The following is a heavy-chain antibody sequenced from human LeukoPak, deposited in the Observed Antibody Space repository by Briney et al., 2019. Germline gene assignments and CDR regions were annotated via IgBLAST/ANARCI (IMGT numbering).Heavy chain of an antibody. Sequence: PGGSLRLSCAASGFTFSNYWMHWVRQAPGKGLVWVSHINADGSTTNYADSVKGRFTISRDNAKNSLYLQMNSLRAEDTAVYYCARDRPFSFDYWGQGTLVTVSS. V-gene: IGHV3-74*01. J-gene: IGHJ4*02. CDR3: ARDRPFSFDY. CDR1: GFTFSNYW. CDR2: INADGSTT.